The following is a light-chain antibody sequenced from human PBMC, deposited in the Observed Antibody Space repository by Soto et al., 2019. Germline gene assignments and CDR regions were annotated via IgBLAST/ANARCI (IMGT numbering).Light chain of an antibody. J-gene: IGLJ1*01. CDR2: RDN. V-gene: IGLV1-47*01. CDR3: AAWDDSLVLYV. CDR1: SSNIGSNY. Sequence: QSVLTQPPSASGTPGQRVTISCSGSSSNIGSNYVYWYQQLPGTAPRLLIYRDNQRPSGVPDRFSGSKSGTSASLAISGLRSDDVADYYCAAWDDSLVLYVFGTGTKVTVL.